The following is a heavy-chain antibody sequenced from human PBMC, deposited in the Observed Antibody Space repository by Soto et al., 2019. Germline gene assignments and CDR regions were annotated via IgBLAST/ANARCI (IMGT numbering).Heavy chain of an antibody. CDR1: GFTFTRYS. V-gene: IGHV3-21*06. Sequence: GGSLRLSCAASGFTFTRYSMNWVRQAPGKGLEWVSSISSTTNYMYYGDSMKGRFTISRDNAKNSLYLEMNSLRAEDTAVYYCARESEDLTSNFDYWGQGTLVTVSS. CDR3: ARESEDLTSNFDY. J-gene: IGHJ4*02. CDR2: ISSTTNYM.